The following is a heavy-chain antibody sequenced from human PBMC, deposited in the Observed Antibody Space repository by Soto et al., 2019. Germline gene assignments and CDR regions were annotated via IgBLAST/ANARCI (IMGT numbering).Heavy chain of an antibody. CDR1: GFTFTRYS. V-gene: IGHV3-21*06. Sequence: GGSLRLSCAASGFTFTRYSMNWVRQAPGKGLEWVSSISSTTNYMYYGDSMKGRFTISRDNAKNSLYLEMNSLRAEDTAVYYCARESEDLTSNFDYWGQGTLVTVSS. CDR3: ARESEDLTSNFDY. J-gene: IGHJ4*02. CDR2: ISSTTNYM.